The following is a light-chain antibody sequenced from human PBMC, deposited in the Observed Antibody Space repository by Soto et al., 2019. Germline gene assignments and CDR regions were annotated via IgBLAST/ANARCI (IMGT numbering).Light chain of an antibody. CDR3: QSYDSSLSVV. CDR1: SSNIGAGYD. CDR2: GNN. V-gene: IGLV1-40*01. J-gene: IGLJ2*01. Sequence: QSVLTQPPSVSGAPGQRVTISCTGSSSNIGAGYDVHWYQQLPGTAPKLLISGNNNRPSGVPDRFSGSKSGTSASLAITGLEAEDEAGYYCQSYDSSLSVVFGGGTKLTVL.